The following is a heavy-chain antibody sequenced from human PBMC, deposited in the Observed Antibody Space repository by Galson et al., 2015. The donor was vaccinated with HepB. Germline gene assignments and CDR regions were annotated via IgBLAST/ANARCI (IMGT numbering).Heavy chain of an antibody. CDR3: AKAYYYHTNGYSAFDS. CDR1: GFNFGDFY. D-gene: IGHD3-22*01. CDR2: ISSRSSYI. V-gene: IGHV3-11*03. Sequence: SLRLSCAASGFNFGDFYMSWIRQAPGKGLEWLSFISSRSSYINYAESVKGRFTISRDNAKNSLYLQMDSLRVDDTAVYYCAKAYYYHTNGYSAFDSWGRGSLVIVSS. J-gene: IGHJ4*02.